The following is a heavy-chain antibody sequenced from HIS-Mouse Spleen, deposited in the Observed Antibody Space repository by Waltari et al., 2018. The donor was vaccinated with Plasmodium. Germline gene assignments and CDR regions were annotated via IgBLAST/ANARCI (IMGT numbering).Heavy chain of an antibody. CDR1: GFTFGSYW. CDR2: IKQDGSEK. J-gene: IGHJ2*01. D-gene: IGHD6-13*01. Sequence: EVQLVESGGGLVQPGGSRGLSCASSGFTFGSYWMSWVRQAPGKGLEWVANIKQDGSEKYYVDSVKGRFTISRDNAKNSLYLQMNSLRAEDTAVYYCASSWYWYFDLWGRGTLVTVSS. CDR3: ASSWYWYFDL. V-gene: IGHV3-7*01.